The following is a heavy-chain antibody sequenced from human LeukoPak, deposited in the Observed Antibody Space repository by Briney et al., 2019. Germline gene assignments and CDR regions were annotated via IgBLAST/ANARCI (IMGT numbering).Heavy chain of an antibody. V-gene: IGHV3-30*02. D-gene: IGHD5-18*01. CDR2: IWYDGSNK. CDR1: GFTFSSYG. J-gene: IGHJ4*02. Sequence: QAGGSLRLSCAASGFTFSSYGMHWVRQAPGKGLEWVAVIWYDGSNKYYADSVKGRFTISRDNSKNTLYLQMNSLRAEDTAVYYCAKRAYSYGETFDYWGQGTLVTVSS. CDR3: AKRAYSYGETFDY.